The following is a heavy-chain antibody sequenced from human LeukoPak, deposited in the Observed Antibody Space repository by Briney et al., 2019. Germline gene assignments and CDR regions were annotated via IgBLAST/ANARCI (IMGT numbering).Heavy chain of an antibody. CDR3: ARDRDSSAFSGAFDI. J-gene: IGHJ3*02. V-gene: IGHV3-11*05. D-gene: IGHD3-22*01. Sequence: GGSLRLSCAASGFSFSDYYMSWIRQAPGKGLEWVSFISRSISHYADSVRGRFTIARDNAKSSLYLQMNSLRAEDTAVYYCARDRDSSAFSGAFDIWGQGTMVTVSS. CDR2: ISRSIS. CDR1: GFSFSDYY.